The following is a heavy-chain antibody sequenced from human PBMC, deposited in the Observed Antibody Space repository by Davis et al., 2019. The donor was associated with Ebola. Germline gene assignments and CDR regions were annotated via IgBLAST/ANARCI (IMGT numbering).Heavy chain of an antibody. CDR3: ARLYCSSTSCSYYYYYGMDV. V-gene: IGHV5-51*01. CDR2: IYPSDTAV. Sequence: GESLKISCKGSGYSFTSYWIGWVRQMPGKGLEWMGIIYPSDTAVKYSPSFHGLVTISADESISTAYLQWSSLKASDTAMYYCARLYCSSTSCSYYYYYGMDVWGQGTTVTVSS. J-gene: IGHJ6*02. D-gene: IGHD2-2*01. CDR1: GYSFTSYW.